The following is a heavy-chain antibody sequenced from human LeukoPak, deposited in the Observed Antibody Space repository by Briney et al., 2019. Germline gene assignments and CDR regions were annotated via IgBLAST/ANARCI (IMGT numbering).Heavy chain of an antibody. D-gene: IGHD6-13*01. J-gene: IGHJ3*02. CDR1: GFTFSEYF. Sequence: GGSLRLSCVASGFTFSEYFMSWIRQAPGKGLEWVANIKQDGSEKYYVDSVKGRFTISRDNAKNSLYLQMNSLRAEDTAVYYCASATIAAAPYDIWGQGTMVTVSS. CDR3: ASATIAAAPYDI. V-gene: IGHV3-7*01. CDR2: IKQDGSEK.